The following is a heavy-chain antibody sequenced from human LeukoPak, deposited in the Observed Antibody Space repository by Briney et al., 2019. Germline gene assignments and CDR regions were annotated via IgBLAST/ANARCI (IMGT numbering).Heavy chain of an antibody. Sequence: GGSLQISCKGSGYSFTSYWIGWVRQMPGKGLEGMGIIYPGDSDTRYSPSFQGQVTISADKSISTAYLQWSSLKASDTAMYYCARASHLYSSPDYWGQGTLVTVSS. CDR1: GYSFTSYW. CDR2: IYPGDSDT. CDR3: ARASHLYSSPDY. V-gene: IGHV5-51*01. J-gene: IGHJ4*02. D-gene: IGHD5-18*01.